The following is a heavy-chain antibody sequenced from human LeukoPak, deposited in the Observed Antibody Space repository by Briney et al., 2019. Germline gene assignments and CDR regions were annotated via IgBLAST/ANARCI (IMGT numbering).Heavy chain of an antibody. CDR2: ISYDGSNK. J-gene: IGHJ6*03. V-gene: IGHV3-30-3*01. CDR3: ARDGTVVVPARLNYYYYYYMDV. CDR1: GFTFSSYA. D-gene: IGHD2-2*01. Sequence: GGSLRLSCAASGFTFSSYAMHWVHQAPGKELEWVAVISYDGSNKYYADSVKGRFTISRDNSKNTLYLQMNSLRAEDTAVYYCARDGTVVVPARLNYYYYYYMDVWGKGTTVTVSS.